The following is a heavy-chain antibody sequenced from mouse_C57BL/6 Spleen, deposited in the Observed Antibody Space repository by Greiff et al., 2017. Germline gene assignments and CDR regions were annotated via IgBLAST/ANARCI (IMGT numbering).Heavy chain of an antibody. V-gene: IGHV1-52*01. CDR2: IDPSDSET. J-gene: IGHJ3*01. CDR3: ARHSSGYAAWFAY. Sequence: QVQLQQPGAELVRPGSSVKLSCKASGYTFTSYWMHWVKQRPIQGLEWIGNIDPSDSETHYNQKFKDKATLTVDKSSSTAYMQLSSLTSADSAVYYCARHSSGYAAWFAYWGQGTLVTVSA. D-gene: IGHD3-2*02. CDR1: GYTFTSYW.